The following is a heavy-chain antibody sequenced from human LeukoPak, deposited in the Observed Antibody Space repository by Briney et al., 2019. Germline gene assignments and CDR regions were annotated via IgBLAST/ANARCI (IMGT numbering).Heavy chain of an antibody. CDR2: IYYSGST. Sequence: PSETLSLTCTVSGGSISSGGYYWSWIRQHPGKGLEWIGYIYYSGSTYYNPSLKSRVTISVDTSKNQFSLKLSSVTAADTAVYYCARGLGAGSYELDYWGQGTLVTVSS. D-gene: IGHD1-26*01. CDR1: GGSISSGGYY. V-gene: IGHV4-31*03. CDR3: ARGLGAGSYELDY. J-gene: IGHJ4*02.